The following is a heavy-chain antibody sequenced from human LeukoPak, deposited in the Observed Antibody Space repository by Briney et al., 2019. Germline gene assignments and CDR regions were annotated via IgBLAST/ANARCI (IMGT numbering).Heavy chain of an antibody. CDR1: GFTVSGNY. Sequence: GFLRLSCAASGFTVSGNYMSWVRQAPGKGLEWVSLLYSGGSTYYADSVKGRFSISRDNSKNTLYLQMNSLRAEDTAVYYCASRDKGYYYGMDVWGQGTTVTVSS. CDR2: LYSGGST. V-gene: IGHV3-66*01. J-gene: IGHJ6*02. D-gene: IGHD5-24*01. CDR3: ASRDKGYYYGMDV.